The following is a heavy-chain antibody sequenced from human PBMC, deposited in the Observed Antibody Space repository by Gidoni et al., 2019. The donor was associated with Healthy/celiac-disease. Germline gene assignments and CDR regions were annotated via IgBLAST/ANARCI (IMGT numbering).Heavy chain of an antibody. D-gene: IGHD2-2*01. CDR3: AKDHVVPAANFDY. Sequence: EVQLLESGGGLVQPGGSLRLYCGAPGFTFSSYALSWVRHAPGKGLGWVSAISGSGGSTYYADSVKGRFTISRDNAKNTLYLQMNSLRAEDTAVYYCAKDHVVPAANFDYWGQGTLVTVSS. J-gene: IGHJ4*02. V-gene: IGHV3-23*01. CDR1: GFTFSSYA. CDR2: ISGSGGST.